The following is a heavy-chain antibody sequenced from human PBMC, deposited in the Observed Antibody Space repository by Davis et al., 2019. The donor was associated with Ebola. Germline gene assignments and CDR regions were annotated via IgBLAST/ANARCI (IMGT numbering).Heavy chain of an antibody. D-gene: IGHD2-15*01. V-gene: IGHV4-59*12. J-gene: IGHJ3*02. CDR3: AREGYCSGGSCFDYAFDI. CDR1: GGSISSYY. Sequence: SETLSLTCTVSGGSISSYYWSWIRQPPGKGLEWIGYIYYSGSTNYNPSLKSRVTISVDTSKNQFSLKLSSVTAADTAVYYCAREGYCSGGSCFDYAFDIWGQGTMVTVSS. CDR2: IYYSGST.